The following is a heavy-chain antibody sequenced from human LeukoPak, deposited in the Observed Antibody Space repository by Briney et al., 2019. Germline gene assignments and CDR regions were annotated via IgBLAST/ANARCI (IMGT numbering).Heavy chain of an antibody. CDR1: GFTFSSYG. V-gene: IGHV3-21*04. D-gene: IGHD6-19*01. CDR3: ARSDSGWSWGAFDI. Sequence: GGSLRLSCAASGFTFSSYGMHWVRQAPGKGLEWVSSISSSSSYIYYADSVKGRFTISRDNAKNSLYLQMNSLRAEDTAVYYCARSDSGWSWGAFDIWGQGTMVTVSS. CDR2: ISSSSSYI. J-gene: IGHJ3*02.